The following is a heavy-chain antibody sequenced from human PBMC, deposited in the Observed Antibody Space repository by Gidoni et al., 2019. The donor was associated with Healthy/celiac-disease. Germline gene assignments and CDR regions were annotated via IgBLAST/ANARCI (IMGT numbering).Heavy chain of an antibody. CDR1: GYTFTGYY. CDR3: ARDLTDEVGYCSSTSCHGEDY. J-gene: IGHJ4*02. V-gene: IGHV1-2*02. D-gene: IGHD2-2*01. CDR2: INPNSGGT. Sequence: QVQLVQSGAEVKKPGASVKVSCKASGYTFTGYYMHWVRQAPGQGLEWMGWINPNSGGTNYAQKFQGRVTMTRDTSISTAYMELSRLRSDDTAVYYCARDLTDEVGYCSSTSCHGEDYWGQGTLVTVSS.